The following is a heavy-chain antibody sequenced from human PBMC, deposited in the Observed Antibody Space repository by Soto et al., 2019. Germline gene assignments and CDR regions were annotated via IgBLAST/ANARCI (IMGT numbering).Heavy chain of an antibody. CDR2: IWYDGSNK. D-gene: IGHD5-18*01. Sequence: PGGSLRLSCAASGFTFSSYGMHWVRQAPGKGLEWVAVIWYDGSNKYYADSVKGRFTISRDNSKNTLYLQMNSLRAEDTAVYYCARARGYSYGYLESGMDVWGQGTTVTLFS. V-gene: IGHV3-33*01. CDR1: GFTFSSYG. J-gene: IGHJ6*02. CDR3: ARARGYSYGYLESGMDV.